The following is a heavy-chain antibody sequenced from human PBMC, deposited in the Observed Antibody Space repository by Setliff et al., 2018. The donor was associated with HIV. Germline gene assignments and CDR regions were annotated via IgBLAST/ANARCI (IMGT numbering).Heavy chain of an antibody. CDR2: IYYSGST. V-gene: IGHV4-59*01. CDR1: GGSISSYY. D-gene: IGHD6-19*01. J-gene: IGHJ6*02. Sequence: SETLSLTCTVSGGSISSYYWGWIRQPPGKGLELIGYIYYSGSTNYNPSLKSRVTISVDTSKNQFSLKLSSVTAADTAVYYCARDRWSVAGAYYYYGMDVWGQGTTVTVSS. CDR3: ARDRWSVAGAYYYYGMDV.